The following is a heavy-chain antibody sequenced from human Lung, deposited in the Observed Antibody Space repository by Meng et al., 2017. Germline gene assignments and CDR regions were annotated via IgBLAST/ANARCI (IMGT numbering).Heavy chain of an antibody. V-gene: IGHV4-34*01. CDR3: ARGPTTMAHDFDY. Sequence: QLLPQDGFSGLVKLSETRSRPGVVCGRSAQDYYWIWMRQPPGKGLKWIGEINHSGSTNYNPSLESRATISVGTSQNNLSLKLSSVTAADSAVYYCARGPTTMAHDFDYWGQGTLVTVSS. CDR1: GRSAQDYY. CDR2: INHSGST. D-gene: IGHD4-11*01. J-gene: IGHJ4*02.